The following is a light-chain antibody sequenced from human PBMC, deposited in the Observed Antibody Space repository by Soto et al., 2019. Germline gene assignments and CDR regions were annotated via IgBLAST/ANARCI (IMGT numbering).Light chain of an antibody. J-gene: IGLJ1*01. CDR1: SSDVGGYDY. Sequence: QSALTQPRSVPGSPGQSVTISCTGTSSDVGGYDYVSWYQQHPGKAPKLMIYDVTKRPSGVPDRVSGSRSGNTASLTISGLQAEDYADYYCCSYAGTYTFYVFGTGTKLTVL. CDR2: DVT. CDR3: CSYAGTYTFYV. V-gene: IGLV2-11*01.